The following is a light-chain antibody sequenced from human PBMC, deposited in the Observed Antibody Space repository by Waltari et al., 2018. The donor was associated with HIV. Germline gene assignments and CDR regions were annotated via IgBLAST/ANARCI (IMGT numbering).Light chain of an antibody. V-gene: IGLV8-61*01. Sequence: QTVVTQEPSPSVSPGGTVTITCGLTSGPVSTGSYPNWYQQTPGRPPRTLIYSTNTRSSGVPDRFSGSILGNQAALTITGAQAEDESDYYCVLYMGSGYWLFGGGTRLTVL. CDR3: VLYMGSGYWL. CDR1: SGPVSTGSY. J-gene: IGLJ3*02. CDR2: STN.